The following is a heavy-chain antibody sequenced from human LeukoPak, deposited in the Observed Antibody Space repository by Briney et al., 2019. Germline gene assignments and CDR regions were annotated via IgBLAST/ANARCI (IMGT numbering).Heavy chain of an antibody. Sequence: SETLSLTCTVSSGSISGHYWSWIRQPPGEGLEWIGNIHYSGSTNYNPSLKSRLTISVDTSKNQFSLKLSSVTAADTAVYYCARHSSGWYYVDYWGQGTLVTVSS. CDR1: SGSISGHY. CDR3: ARHSSGWYYVDY. J-gene: IGHJ4*02. D-gene: IGHD6-19*01. CDR2: IHYSGST. V-gene: IGHV4-59*11.